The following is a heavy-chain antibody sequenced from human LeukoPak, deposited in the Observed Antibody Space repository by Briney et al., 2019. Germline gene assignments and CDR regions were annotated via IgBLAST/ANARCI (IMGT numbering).Heavy chain of an antibody. CDR3: AKPISGGLAVSADWFDP. V-gene: IGHV3-23*01. CDR1: GFAFYFYA. CDR2: INSSGGTK. D-gene: IGHD6-19*01. Sequence: GGSLSLSCAPSGFAFYFYAMTGVRRAPAGRDQWGLGINSSGGTKYYAASVRGRFTISRDNSKDTLYLQLNSLTAEDTAIYYCAKPISGGLAVSADWFDPWGQGTLVTVSS. J-gene: IGHJ5*02.